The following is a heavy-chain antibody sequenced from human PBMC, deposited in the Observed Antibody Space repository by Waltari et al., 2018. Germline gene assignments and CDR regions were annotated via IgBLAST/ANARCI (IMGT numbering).Heavy chain of an antibody. J-gene: IGHJ4*02. D-gene: IGHD3-22*01. V-gene: IGHV4-39*01. CDR2: SYYRVTT. CDR3: ARQSYYDESGHD. Sequence: QLELQESGPGLVKPSETLSLTCSVSGGSIRRSGYYWVWIRQPPGKGLEWIGSSYYRVTTYDNPSLNGRVTISVDTSKNQFSLKLTSVTAADTAMYFCARQSYYDESGHDWGQGTLVTVSS. CDR1: GGSIRRSGYY.